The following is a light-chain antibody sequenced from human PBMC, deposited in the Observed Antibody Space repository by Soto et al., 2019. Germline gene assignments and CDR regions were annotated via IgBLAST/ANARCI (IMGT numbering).Light chain of an antibody. CDR3: QQYGSSPLT. J-gene: IGKJ4*01. Sequence: EIVLTQSPGTLCLSPGERATLSCRASQSVSSSYLAWYQQKPGQAPRLLIYGASSRATGIPDRFSGSGSGTDFSLTISRLEPEDFPVYYCQQYGSSPLTFGGGTKVEI. V-gene: IGKV3-20*01. CDR1: QSVSSSY. CDR2: GAS.